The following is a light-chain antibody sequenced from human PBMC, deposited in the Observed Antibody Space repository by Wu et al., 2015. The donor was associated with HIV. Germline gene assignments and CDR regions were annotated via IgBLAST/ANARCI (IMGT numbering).Light chain of an antibody. V-gene: IGKV3-20*01. CDR3: QQYVASGYS. CDR2: GAS. CDR1: QSVSSNY. Sequence: EIVLTQSPGTLSLSPGQRATLSCRASQSVSSNYLAWYQQKPGQPPRLLIYGASSRATGIPDRFSGGGSGTDFTLTISRVEPEDCAVYFCQQYVASGYSFGLGDQVGDQ. J-gene: IGKJ2*03.